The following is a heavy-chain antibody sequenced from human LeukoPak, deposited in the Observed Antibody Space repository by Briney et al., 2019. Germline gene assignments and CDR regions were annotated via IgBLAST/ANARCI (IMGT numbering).Heavy chain of an antibody. V-gene: IGHV4-59*08. CDR3: ARLGCGGDCYWTYYYGMDV. Sequence: SETLSLTCTVSGGSISSYYWSWIWQPPGKGLEWIGYIYYSGSTNYNPSLKSRVTISVDTSKNQFSLKLSSVTAADTAVYYCARLGCGGDCYWTYYYGMDVWGQGTTVTVSS. D-gene: IGHD2-21*02. J-gene: IGHJ6*02. CDR2: IYYSGST. CDR1: GGSISSYY.